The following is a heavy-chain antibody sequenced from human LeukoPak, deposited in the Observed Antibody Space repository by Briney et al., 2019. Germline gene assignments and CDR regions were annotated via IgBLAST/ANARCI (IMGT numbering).Heavy chain of an antibody. CDR3: AKDLDYYDSSGLDY. CDR1: GFTFSSYA. J-gene: IGHJ4*02. D-gene: IGHD3-22*01. Sequence: QTGGSLRLSCAASGFTFSSYAMSWVRQAPGKGLEWVSAISGSGGSTYYADSVKGRFTISRDNSKNTLYLQMNSLRAEDTAVYYCAKDLDYYDSSGLDYWGQGTLVTVSS. V-gene: IGHV3-23*01. CDR2: ISGSGGST.